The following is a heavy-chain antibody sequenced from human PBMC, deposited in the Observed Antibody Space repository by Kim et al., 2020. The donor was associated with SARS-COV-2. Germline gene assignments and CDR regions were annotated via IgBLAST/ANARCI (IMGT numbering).Heavy chain of an antibody. J-gene: IGHJ6*02. Sequence: YAGSLKVRFTIYRDNARNSLYLKMNSLSDEDTAVYYCTAVANYYYYGMDVWGQGTTVTVSS. V-gene: IGHV3-48*02. CDR3: TAVANYYYYGMDV. D-gene: IGHD2-15*01.